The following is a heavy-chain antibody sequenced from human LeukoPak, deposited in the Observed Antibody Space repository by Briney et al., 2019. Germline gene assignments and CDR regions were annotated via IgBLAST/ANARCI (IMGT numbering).Heavy chain of an antibody. CDR3: ARGPYGDYVDALDY. CDR1: GFTFSSYG. V-gene: IGHV3-33*01. D-gene: IGHD4-17*01. J-gene: IGHJ4*02. Sequence: GGSLRLSCAVSGFTFSSYGMHWVRQAPGKGLEWVAVIWYDGSNKYYADSVKGRFTISRDNARNSLYLQMNSLRAEDTAVYYCARGPYGDYVDALDYWGQGTLVTVSP. CDR2: IWYDGSNK.